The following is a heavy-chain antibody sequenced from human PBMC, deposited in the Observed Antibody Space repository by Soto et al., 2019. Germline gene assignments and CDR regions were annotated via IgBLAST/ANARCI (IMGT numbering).Heavy chain of an antibody. CDR2: ISSSSSYT. CDR1: GCTFSDYS. V-gene: IGHV3-11*06. CDR3: ARDKGXWMVRGVTKNYYYGMDV. Sequence: LRLSCAASGCTFSDYSMIWIRQAPGKGLEWVSYISSSSSYTNYADSVKGRFTISRDNAKNSLYLQMNSLRAEDTAVYYCARDKGXWMVRGVTKNYYYGMDVWGQGTTVTVSS. J-gene: IGHJ6*02. D-gene: IGHD3-10*01.